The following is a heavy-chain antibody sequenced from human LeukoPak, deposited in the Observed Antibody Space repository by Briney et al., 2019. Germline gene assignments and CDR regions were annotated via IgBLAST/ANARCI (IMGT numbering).Heavy chain of an antibody. CDR3: ARGRDYGDYATFDP. Sequence: PSEALSVTCAVSGGSISSGGYSWSWVRQPPGKGLEWIGYISHSGSTYYNPSLKGRVTISVDRSKNQFSLTLSSVTAADTAMYSCARGRDYGDYATFDPWRQGTLVTVSS. V-gene: IGHV4-30-2*01. CDR1: GGSISSGGYS. D-gene: IGHD4-17*01. CDR2: ISHSGST. J-gene: IGHJ5*02.